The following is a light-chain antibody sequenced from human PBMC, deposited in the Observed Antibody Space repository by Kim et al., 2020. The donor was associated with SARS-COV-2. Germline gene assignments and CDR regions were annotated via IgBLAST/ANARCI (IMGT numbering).Light chain of an antibody. CDR2: AAS. CDR1: QGISSR. CDR3: QKYDSAPLT. J-gene: IGKJ4*01. Sequence: ASVGDRVTSTCRASQGISSRLAWYQQKPWKVPKLLIYAASTLLSGVPSRFSGSGSGTDFTLTISSLQPEDVASYYCQKYDSAPLTFGGGTKVDIK. V-gene: IGKV1-27*01.